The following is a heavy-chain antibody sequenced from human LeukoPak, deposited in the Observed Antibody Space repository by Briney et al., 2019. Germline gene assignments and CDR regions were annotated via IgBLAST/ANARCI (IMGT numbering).Heavy chain of an antibody. Sequence: GGSLRLSCAASGFTFSSYAMHWVRQAPGKGLEWVAVISYDGSNKYYADSVKGRFTISRDNSKNALYLQMNSLRAEDTAVYYCARELSMAASFDYWGQGTLVTVSS. V-gene: IGHV3-30-3*01. D-gene: IGHD6-6*01. CDR2: ISYDGSNK. CDR3: ARELSMAASFDY. CDR1: GFTFSSYA. J-gene: IGHJ4*02.